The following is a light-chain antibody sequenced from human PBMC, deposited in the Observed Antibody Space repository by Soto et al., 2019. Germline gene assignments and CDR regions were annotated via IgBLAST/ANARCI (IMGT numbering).Light chain of an antibody. Sequence: QAVVTQPPSASGTPGQRVTISCSGSNSNIGSKTVNWYQQLPGTAPKLLFYNNNQRPSGVPDRFSGSKSGTSASLAISGLQSEDEADYYCAAWDDSLNSVVFGGGTKLTVL. J-gene: IGLJ2*01. CDR1: NSNIGSKT. CDR3: AAWDDSLNSVV. CDR2: NNN. V-gene: IGLV1-44*01.